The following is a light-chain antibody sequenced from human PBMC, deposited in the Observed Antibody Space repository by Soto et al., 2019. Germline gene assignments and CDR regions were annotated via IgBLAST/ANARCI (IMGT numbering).Light chain of an antibody. V-gene: IGKV3-11*01. CDR2: DAS. J-gene: IGKJ4*01. CDR3: QRVSGWPT. Sequence: EIVLTQFPATLSLSPGDRATLTCRANQSVSNFLAWYQQRPGQAPRLLIFDASSRATGIPARFSGSGSGPDFTLIISILVPEDFASYFCQRVSGWPTSGGGTRVDIK. CDR1: QSVSNF.